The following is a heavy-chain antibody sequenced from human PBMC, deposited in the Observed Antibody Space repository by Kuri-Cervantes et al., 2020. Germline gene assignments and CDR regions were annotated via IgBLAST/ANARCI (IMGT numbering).Heavy chain of an antibody. Sequence: SETLSLTCAVYGGSFSGYYWSWIRQPPGKGLEWIGEINHSGSTNYNPSLKSRVTISVDTSKNQFSLKLSSVTAADTAVYYCARSTAYNVVTATPFDYWGQGTLVTVSS. J-gene: IGHJ4*02. V-gene: IGHV4-34*01. D-gene: IGHD2-21*02. CDR1: GGSFSGYY. CDR3: ARSTAYNVVTATPFDY. CDR2: INHSGST.